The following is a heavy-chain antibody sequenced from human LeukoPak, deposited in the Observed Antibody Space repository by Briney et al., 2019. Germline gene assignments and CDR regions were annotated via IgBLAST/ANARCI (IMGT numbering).Heavy chain of an antibody. J-gene: IGHJ6*03. Sequence: GASVKASCKASGYTFTSYGISWVRPAPGQGLAWMGWISVYNGNTNNAQTLQGRVTMTTDTSTSTAYMELRSLRPDDPAVFYVPRSGPTKVPAAMDYFYYMDVWGKGTTVTVSS. CDR1: GYTFTSYG. D-gene: IGHD2-2*01. CDR3: PRSGPTKVPAAMDYFYYMDV. V-gene: IGHV1-18*01. CDR2: ISVYNGNT.